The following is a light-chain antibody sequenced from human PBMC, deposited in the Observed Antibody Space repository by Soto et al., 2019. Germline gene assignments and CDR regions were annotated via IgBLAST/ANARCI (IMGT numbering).Light chain of an antibody. J-gene: IGLJ1*01. CDR2: EVS. Sequence: QSVLTQPPSASGSPGQSVTISCTGTSSDVGGYNYVSWYQQHPGKAPKLMIYEVSKRPSGVPGRFSGSKSGNTASLTVSGLQAEDEADYYCSSFAGSNNYVLGIGTKVTVL. CDR3: SSFAGSNNYV. CDR1: SSDVGGYNY. V-gene: IGLV2-8*01.